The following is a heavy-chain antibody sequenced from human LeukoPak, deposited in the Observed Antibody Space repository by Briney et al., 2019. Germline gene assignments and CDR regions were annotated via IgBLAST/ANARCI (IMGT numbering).Heavy chain of an antibody. V-gene: IGHV1-2*02. CDR1: GYTFTGYY. CDR2: INPNSGGT. Sequence: VASVKASCKASGYTFTGYYMHWVRQAPGQGLEWMGWINPNSGGTNYAQKFQGRVTMTRDTSISTAYMELSRLRSDDTAVYYCARGDYGDYGYFDYWGQGTLVTVSS. J-gene: IGHJ4*02. CDR3: ARGDYGDYGYFDY. D-gene: IGHD4-17*01.